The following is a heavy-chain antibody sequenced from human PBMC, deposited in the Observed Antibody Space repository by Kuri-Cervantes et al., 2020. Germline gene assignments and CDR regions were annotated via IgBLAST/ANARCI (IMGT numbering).Heavy chain of an antibody. CDR3: ARDVAAAGLDY. CDR2: ILYSGST. Sequence: SETLSLTCTVSGGSISSGGYIWSWVRQHPVKGLEWIGYILYSGSTFYNPSLKSRVTISVDTSKNQLSLKLSSVTAADTAVYYCARDVAAAGLDYWGQGTLVTVSS. V-gene: IGHV4-31*02. J-gene: IGHJ4*02. D-gene: IGHD6-13*01. CDR1: GGSISSGGYI.